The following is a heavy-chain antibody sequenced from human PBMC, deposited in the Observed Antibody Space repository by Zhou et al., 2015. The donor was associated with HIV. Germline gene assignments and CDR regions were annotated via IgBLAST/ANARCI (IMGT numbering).Heavy chain of an antibody. D-gene: IGHD6-19*01. CDR1: GGTFNAFA. Sequence: VQLEQSGAEVKKPGSSVKVSCKASGGTFNAFAIAWVRQAPGKGLEWMGGIIPMFHTPNYAQRFQGRLTIIADESTTTVHMELSGLRSEDTAIYYCAVTPTPRAEITEAGKFYFFEMDVWGPGTRSASP. J-gene: IGHJ6*02. V-gene: IGHV1-69*12. CDR3: AVTPTPRAEITEAGKFYFFEMDV. CDR2: IIPMFHTP.